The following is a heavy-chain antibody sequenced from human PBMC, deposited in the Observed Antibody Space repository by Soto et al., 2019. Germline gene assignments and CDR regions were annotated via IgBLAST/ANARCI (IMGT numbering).Heavy chain of an antibody. CDR3: ARGYSSSWYGSPDF. V-gene: IGHV3-23*01. J-gene: IGHJ4*02. D-gene: IGHD6-13*01. CDR1: GFTFSSYA. CDR2: IGENGTPT. Sequence: GGSLRLSCAASGFTFSSYAMKWVRQAPGKGLEWVALIGENGTPTYYADSVKGRFTISRDNSKNTLFLEMNSLRAEDTAVYYCARGYSSSWYGSPDFCGQGTLVTVSS.